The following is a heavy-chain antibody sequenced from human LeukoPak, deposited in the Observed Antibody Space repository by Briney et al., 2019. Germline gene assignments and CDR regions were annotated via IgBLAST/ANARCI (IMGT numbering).Heavy chain of an antibody. J-gene: IGHJ4*02. V-gene: IGHV1-46*01. CDR2: IDPSGGST. Sequence: GASVKISCKASGYTFTSYYIVWVRQAPGQGLEWMGRIDPSGGSTSYAQKFQGRVTMTRGTSTSTVYMELSSLRSEDTAVYYCARNSGSGCHYGGQGTLVTVSS. CDR1: GYTFTSYY. D-gene: IGHD3-22*01. CDR3: ARNSGSGCHY.